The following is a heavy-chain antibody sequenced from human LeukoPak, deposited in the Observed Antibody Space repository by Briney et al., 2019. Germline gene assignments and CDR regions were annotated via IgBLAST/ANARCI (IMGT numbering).Heavy chain of an antibody. D-gene: IGHD5-24*01. CDR2: IYSSGST. CDR1: GLTVSSNY. CDR3: ARTFLSGDGYKVRYFDY. Sequence: RGSLRLSCAASGLTVSSNYMSWVRQAPGKGLEWGSLIYSSGSTYYADSVKGRFTISRDNSKNTLSLQMNSLRAEDTAVYYCARTFLSGDGYKVRYFDYWGQGTLVTVSS. J-gene: IGHJ4*02. V-gene: IGHV3-53*01.